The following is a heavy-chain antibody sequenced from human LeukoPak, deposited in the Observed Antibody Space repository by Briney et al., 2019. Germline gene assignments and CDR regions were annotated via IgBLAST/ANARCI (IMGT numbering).Heavy chain of an antibody. CDR1: GYTFTSYY. CDR2: INPNSGGT. D-gene: IGHD5-18*01. V-gene: IGHV1-2*02. CDR3: AKVSSYGFSTGDYDY. Sequence: ASVKVSCKASGYTFTSYYMHWVRQAPGQGLEWMGWINPNSGGTKYEQKFQGRVTMTRDTSISTAYMGLSRLRSDDTAVYYCAKVSSYGFSTGDYDYWGQGTLVTVSS. J-gene: IGHJ4*02.